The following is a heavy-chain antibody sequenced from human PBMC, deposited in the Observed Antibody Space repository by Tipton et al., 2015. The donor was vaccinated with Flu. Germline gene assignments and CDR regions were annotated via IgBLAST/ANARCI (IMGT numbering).Heavy chain of an antibody. CDR3: ARGTPVYDSSGNLGAFDI. J-gene: IGHJ3*02. CDR2: INPSGGST. V-gene: IGHV1-46*01. Sequence: QLVQSGAEVKKPGASVKVSCKASGYTFTSYYMHWVRQAPGQGLEWMGIINPSGGSTSYAQKFQGRVTMTRDKSTSTVYMELSSLRSEDTAVYYSARGTPVYDSSGNLGAFDIWGKGTMVTVSS. CDR1: GYTFTSYY. D-gene: IGHD3-22*01.